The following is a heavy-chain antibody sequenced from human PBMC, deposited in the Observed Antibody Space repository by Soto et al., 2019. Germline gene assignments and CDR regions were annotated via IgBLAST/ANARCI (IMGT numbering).Heavy chain of an antibody. CDR1: GFTFSDYY. Sequence: EVQVVESGGGLVQPGGSLRLSCAASGFTFSDYYMDWVRQAPGKGLEWVGRSRNKAISYSTEYAASVRGRFTISRDDSGDSVYLEMNSLKTEDTAVYYCAVDIVGTGSYWGQGTLVTVSS. V-gene: IGHV3-72*01. D-gene: IGHD5-12*01. CDR2: SRNKAISYST. CDR3: AVDIVGTGSY. J-gene: IGHJ4*02.